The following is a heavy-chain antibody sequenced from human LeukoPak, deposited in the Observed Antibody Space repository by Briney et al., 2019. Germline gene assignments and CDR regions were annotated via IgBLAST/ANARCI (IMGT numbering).Heavy chain of an antibody. CDR1: GYIFRNYY. CDR3: ARYYCSGGSCYPYDAFDI. D-gene: IGHD2-15*01. Sequence: GASVKVSCKASGYIFRNYYMHWVRQAPGQGLEWMGRIIPIFGTANYAQKFQGGVTITTDESTSTAYMELSSLRSEDTAVYYCARYYCSGGSCYPYDAFDIWGQGTMVTVSS. CDR2: IIPIFGTA. V-gene: IGHV1-69*05. J-gene: IGHJ3*02.